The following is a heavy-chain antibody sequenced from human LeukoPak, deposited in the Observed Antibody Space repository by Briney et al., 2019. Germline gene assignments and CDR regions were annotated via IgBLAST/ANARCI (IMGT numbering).Heavy chain of an antibody. CDR3: AKDLNCSGGSCYWAVPDY. CDR1: GFTFSSYG. J-gene: IGHJ4*02. D-gene: IGHD2-15*01. Sequence: GGSLRLSCAASGFTFSSYGMHWVRQAPGKGLEWVAFIRYDGSNKYYADSVKGRFTISRDNSKNTLYLQMNSLRAEDTAVYYCAKDLNCSGGSCYWAVPDYWGQGTLVTVSS. CDR2: IRYDGSNK. V-gene: IGHV3-30*02.